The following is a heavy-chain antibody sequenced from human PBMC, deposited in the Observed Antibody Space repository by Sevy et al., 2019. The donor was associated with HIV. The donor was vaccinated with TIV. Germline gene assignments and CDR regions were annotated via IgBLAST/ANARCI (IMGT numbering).Heavy chain of an antibody. CDR3: AKVDVVVPVADYGMDV. V-gene: IGHV3-23*01. CDR2: ISRSGGST. CDR1: GFTFSTYG. Sequence: GGSLRLSCTASGFTFSTYGMNWVRQTPGKGLEWVSSISRSGGSTYYADSVKGRFTISRDNSKNTLYLQMNRLRAEDTAVYYCAKVDVVVPVADYGMDVWGQGTTVTVSS. J-gene: IGHJ6*02. D-gene: IGHD2-2*01.